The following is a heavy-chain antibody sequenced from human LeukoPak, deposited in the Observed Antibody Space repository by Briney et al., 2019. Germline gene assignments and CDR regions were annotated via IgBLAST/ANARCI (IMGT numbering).Heavy chain of an antibody. CDR1: GGSISSYY. Sequence: PSETLSLTCTVSGGSISSYYWSWIRQPPGKGPEWIGYIYYSGSTNYNPSLKSRVTISVDTSKNQFSLKLSSVTAADTAVYYCAIGGDYGPFDYWGQGTLVTVSS. J-gene: IGHJ4*02. CDR3: AIGGDYGPFDY. V-gene: IGHV4-59*01. D-gene: IGHD4-17*01. CDR2: IYYSGST.